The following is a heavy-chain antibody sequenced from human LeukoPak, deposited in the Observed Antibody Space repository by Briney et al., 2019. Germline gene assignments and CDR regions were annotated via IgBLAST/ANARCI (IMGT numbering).Heavy chain of an antibody. V-gene: IGHV3-66*01. D-gene: IGHD2-15*01. CDR3: ARDLRTTYCSGGSCYGSAVY. CDR2: IYSGGST. J-gene: IGHJ4*02. Sequence: GGSLRLSCAASGFTVSSNYMSWVRQAPGKGLEWVSVIYSGGSTYYADSVKGRFTISRDNSKNTLYLQMNSLRAEDTAVYYCARDLRTTYCSGGSCYGSAVYWGQGTLVTVSS. CDR1: GFTVSSNY.